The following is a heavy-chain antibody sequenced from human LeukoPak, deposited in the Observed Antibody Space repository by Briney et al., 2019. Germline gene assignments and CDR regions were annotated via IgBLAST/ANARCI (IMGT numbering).Heavy chain of an antibody. CDR3: ARVGSDSSSWFTYFVY. D-gene: IGHD6-13*01. CDR2: MNPNSGNT. CDR1: GYAFTSYD. Sequence: ASVKVSCKASGYAFTSYDINWVRQATGQGLEWMGWMNPNSGNTGYAQKFQGRVTMTRNTSISTAYMELSSLRSEDTAVYYCARVGSDSSSWFTYFVYWGQGTLVIVSS. V-gene: IGHV1-8*01. J-gene: IGHJ4*02.